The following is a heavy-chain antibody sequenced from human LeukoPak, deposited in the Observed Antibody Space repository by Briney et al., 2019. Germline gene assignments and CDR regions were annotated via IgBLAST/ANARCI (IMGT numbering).Heavy chain of an antibody. Sequence: PGGSLRLSCAASGFTFSSCGMHRVHQAPGKGLEWVAFIWYDGRDKYYTDSVKGRFTISRDNSKNTLYLQMNSLRAEDTAMYYCAKDPYSYGSYFDYWGQGTLVTVSS. CDR1: GFTFSSCG. J-gene: IGHJ4*02. D-gene: IGHD5-18*01. CDR2: IWYDGRDK. CDR3: AKDPYSYGSYFDY. V-gene: IGHV3-30*02.